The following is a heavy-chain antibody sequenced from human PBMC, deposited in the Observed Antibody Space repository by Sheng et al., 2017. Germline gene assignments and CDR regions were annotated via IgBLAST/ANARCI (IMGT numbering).Heavy chain of an antibody. V-gene: IGHV3-48*03. Sequence: QLVESGGGLVLPRGSLRLSCAASGFTFSSYEMNWVRQSPGKGWSGFHTLVLVVVPYTTQTLWRPIHHLQRQRQELPLSANEQPESRGHGYYYCARAYTGDYWGQGTLVTVSS. D-gene: IGHD2-2*02. CDR2: LVLVVVP. CDR1: GFTFSSYE. CDR3: ARAYTGDY. J-gene: IGHJ4*02.